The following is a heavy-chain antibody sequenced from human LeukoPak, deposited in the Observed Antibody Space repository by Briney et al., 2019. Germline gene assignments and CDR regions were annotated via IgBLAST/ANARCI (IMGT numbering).Heavy chain of an antibody. CDR3: ARESSRGVQGFDY. CDR2: IYYSGST. V-gene: IGHV4-39*07. Sequence: SETLSLTCTVSGGSISSSSYYWGWIRQPPGKGLEWIGSIYYSGSTYYNPSLKSRVTISVDTSKNQFSLKLSSVTAADTAVYYCARESSRGVQGFDYWGQGTLVTVSS. J-gene: IGHJ4*02. CDR1: GGSISSSSYY. D-gene: IGHD3-10*01.